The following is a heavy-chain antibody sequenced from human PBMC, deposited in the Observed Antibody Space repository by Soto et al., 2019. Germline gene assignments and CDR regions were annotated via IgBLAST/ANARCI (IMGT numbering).Heavy chain of an antibody. CDR1: GGSFSGYY. J-gene: IGHJ4*02. CDR2: INHSGST. CDR3: ARETPRGVNYYFDY. V-gene: IGHV4-34*01. D-gene: IGHD3-10*01. Sequence: PSETLSLTCAVYGGSFSGYYWSWIRQPPGKGLEWIGEINHSGSTNYNPSLKSRVTITVDTSKNQFSLKLSSVTAADTAVYYCARETPRGVNYYFDYWGQGTLVTVSS.